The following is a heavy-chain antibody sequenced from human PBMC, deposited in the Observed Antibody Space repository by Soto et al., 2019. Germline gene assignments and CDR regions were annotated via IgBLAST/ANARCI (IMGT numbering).Heavy chain of an antibody. J-gene: IGHJ4*02. Sequence: SETLSLTCTVSGGSISSGGYYWSWIRQHPGKGLEWIGYIYYSGSTYYNPSLKSRVTISVDTSKNQFSLKLSSVTAADTAVYYCARSFRVAAAAPFDYWGQGTLVTVSS. CDR3: ARSFRVAAAAPFDY. D-gene: IGHD6-13*01. V-gene: IGHV4-31*03. CDR2: IYYSGST. CDR1: GGSISSGGYY.